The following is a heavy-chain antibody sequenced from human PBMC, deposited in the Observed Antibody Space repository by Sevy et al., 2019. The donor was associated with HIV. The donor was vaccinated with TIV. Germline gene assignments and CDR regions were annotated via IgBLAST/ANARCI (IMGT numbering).Heavy chain of an antibody. CDR2: INHSGST. J-gene: IGHJ4*02. CDR3: ARDLNSYGYRRVDY. Sequence: SETLSLTCAVYGGSFSGYYWSWIRQPPGKGLEWIGEINHSGSTNYNPSLKSRVTISVDRSKNQFSLKLSSVTAADTAVYYCARDLNSYGYRRVDYWGQGTLVTVSS. CDR1: GGSFSGYY. D-gene: IGHD5-18*01. V-gene: IGHV4-34*01.